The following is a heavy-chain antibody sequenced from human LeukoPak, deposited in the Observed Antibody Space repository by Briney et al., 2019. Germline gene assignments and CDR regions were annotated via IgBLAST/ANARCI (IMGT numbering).Heavy chain of an antibody. CDR2: ISGSGGST. D-gene: IGHD3-3*01. V-gene: IGHV3-23*01. CDR1: GFTFSCYA. J-gene: IGHJ4*02. Sequence: PGGSLRLSCAASGFTFSCYAMSWVRQAPGKGLEWVSAISGSGGSTYYADSVKGRFTISRDNSKNTLYLQMNSLRAEDTAVYYCAKGNYDFWSGEAYYFDYWGQGTLVTVSS. CDR3: AKGNYDFWSGEAYYFDY.